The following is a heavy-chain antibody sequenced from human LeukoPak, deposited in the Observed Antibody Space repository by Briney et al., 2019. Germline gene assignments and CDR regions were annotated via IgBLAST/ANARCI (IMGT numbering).Heavy chain of an antibody. V-gene: IGHV4-34*01. CDR2: ISHSGTT. CDR1: GGSFSGYY. Sequence: SETLSLTCAVYGGSFSGYYWNWIRQSPGKGLEWIGEISHSGTTNYNPSLKSRVTISVDTSKNQFSLKLSSVTAADTAVYYCARASDYDSNLYYGMDVWGQGTTVTVSS. J-gene: IGHJ6*02. D-gene: IGHD3-22*01. CDR3: ARASDYDSNLYYGMDV.